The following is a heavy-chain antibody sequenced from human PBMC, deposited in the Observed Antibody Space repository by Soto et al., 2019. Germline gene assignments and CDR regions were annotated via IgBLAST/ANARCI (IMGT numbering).Heavy chain of an antibody. V-gene: IGHV1-8*01. CDR1: GYTFTSYD. J-gene: IGHJ6*03. D-gene: IGHD2-15*01. CDR3: ARGGDCSGGSCYRPPPMDV. CDR2: MNPNSGNT. Sequence: ASVKVSCKASGYTFTSYDINWVRQATGQGLEWMGWMNPNSGNTGYAQKFQGRVTMTRNTSISTAYMELSSLRSEDTAVYYCARGGDCSGGSCYRPPPMDVWGKGTTVTVSS.